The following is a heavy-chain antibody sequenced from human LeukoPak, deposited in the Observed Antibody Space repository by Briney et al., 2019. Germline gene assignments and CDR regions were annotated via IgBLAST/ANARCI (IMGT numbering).Heavy chain of an antibody. V-gene: IGHV3-48*03. D-gene: IGHD3-16*01. CDR1: GFTFSSYE. Sequence: GGSLRLSCAASGFTFSSYEMNWVRQAPGKGLEWVSYISGTASKIYYADSVKGRFTISRDNAKNSLYLQMNSLRVEDTAVYYCARKATRGPYYYMDVWGKGTTVTVSS. CDR2: ISGTASKI. CDR3: ARKATRGPYYYMDV. J-gene: IGHJ6*03.